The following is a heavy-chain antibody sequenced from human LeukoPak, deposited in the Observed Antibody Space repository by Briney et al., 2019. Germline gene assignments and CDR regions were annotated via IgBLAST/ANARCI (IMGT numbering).Heavy chain of an antibody. CDR2: INPNSGGT. J-gene: IGHJ4*02. V-gene: IGHV1-2*06. CDR1: GYTFTGYY. Sequence: ASVNVSCTASGYTFTGYYMHWVRQAPGQGLEWMGRINPNSGGTNYAQKFQGRVTMTRDTSISTAYMELSRLRSDDTAVYYCARDQEGITIFGVVTSPCDYWGQGTLVTVSS. D-gene: IGHD3-3*01. CDR3: ARDQEGITIFGVVTSPCDY.